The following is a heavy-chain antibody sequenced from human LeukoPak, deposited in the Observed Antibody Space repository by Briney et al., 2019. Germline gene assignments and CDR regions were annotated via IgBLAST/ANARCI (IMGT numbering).Heavy chain of an antibody. Sequence: PSETLSLTCTVSGGSISTTSYFWGWIRQPPGKGLEWIGSIYYSGSTYYNPSLKSRVTISVDTSKNQFSLKLSSVTAADTAVYYCASLTFDWLLFMWGAFDIWGQGTMVTVSS. CDR3: ASLTFDWLLFMWGAFDI. D-gene: IGHD3-9*01. CDR1: GGSISTTSYF. J-gene: IGHJ3*02. CDR2: IYYSGST. V-gene: IGHV4-39*07.